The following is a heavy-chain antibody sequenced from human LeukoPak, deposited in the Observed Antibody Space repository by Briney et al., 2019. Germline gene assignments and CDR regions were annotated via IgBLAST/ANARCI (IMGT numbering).Heavy chain of an antibody. J-gene: IGHJ3*02. V-gene: IGHV1-8*01. D-gene: IGHD3-9*01. Sequence: GASVKVSCKASGYTFTSYDINWVRQATGQGLEWMGWMNPNSGNTGYAQKFQGRVTMTRNTSISTAYMELSSLRSEDTAVYYCAKGVLRYFDWLPRDLGAFDIWGQGTMVTVSS. CDR2: MNPNSGNT. CDR1: GYTFTSYD. CDR3: AKGVLRYFDWLPRDLGAFDI.